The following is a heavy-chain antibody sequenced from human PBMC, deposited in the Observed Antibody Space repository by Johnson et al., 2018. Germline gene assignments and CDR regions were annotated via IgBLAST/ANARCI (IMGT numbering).Heavy chain of an antibody. V-gene: IGHV3-64*01. CDR1: GFTFSNYA. Sequence: EVQLVETGGGLVQPGGSLRLSCAASGFTFSNYAMHWVRQAPGKGLEYVSAISTNGGSTYYANSVKGSFTISRDNSKNTLYLQMGSLRVEDMAVYYCARGGSSSPFSYYYYYMDVWGKGTTVTISS. CDR2: ISTNGGST. J-gene: IGHJ6*03. CDR3: ARGGSSSPFSYYYYYMDV. D-gene: IGHD6-13*01.